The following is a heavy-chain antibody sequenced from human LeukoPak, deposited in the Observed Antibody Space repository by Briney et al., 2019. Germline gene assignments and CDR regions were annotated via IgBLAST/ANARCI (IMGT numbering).Heavy chain of an antibody. CDR1: GYTFTSYY. CDR2: INPSGGST. D-gene: IGHD1-26*01. Sequence: GASVKVSCKASGYTFTSYYMHWVRQAPGQGLEWMGIINPSGGSTSYAQKFQGRVTMTRDTSTSTVYMELSSLRSEDTAVYYCARDIVGATKVDYYYYYYMDVWGKGTTVTISS. CDR3: ARDIVGATKVDYYYYYYMDV. J-gene: IGHJ6*03. V-gene: IGHV1-46*01.